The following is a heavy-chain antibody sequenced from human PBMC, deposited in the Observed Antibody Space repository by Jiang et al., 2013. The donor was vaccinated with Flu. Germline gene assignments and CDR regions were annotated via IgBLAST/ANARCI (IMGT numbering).Heavy chain of an antibody. CDR1: GGSISSYY. V-gene: IGHV4-59*01. CDR3: ARDPGPGPYYYYYGMDV. J-gene: IGHJ6*02. Sequence: PGLVKPSETLSLTCTVSGGSISSYYWSWIRQPPGKGLEWIGYIYYSGSSNYNPSLKSRVTMSVDTAKNQFSLKLSSVAAADTAVYYCARDPGPGPYYYYYGMDVWGQGTTVTVFS. CDR2: IYYSGSS.